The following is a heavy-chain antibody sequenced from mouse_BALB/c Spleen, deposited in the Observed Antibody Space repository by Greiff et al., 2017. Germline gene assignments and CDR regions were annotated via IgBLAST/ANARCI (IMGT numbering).Heavy chain of an antibody. CDR1: GFTFSSYY. J-gene: IGHJ1*01. V-gene: IGHV5-6-2*01. CDR2: INSNGGST. D-gene: IGHD4-1*01. CDR3: ARNGDGYFDV. Sequence: EVQLVESGGGLVKLGGSLKLSCAASGFTFSSYYMSWVRQTPEKRLELVAAINSNGGSTYYPDTVKGRFTISRDNAKNTLYLQMSSLKSEDTALYYCARNGDGYFDVWGAGTTVTVAS.